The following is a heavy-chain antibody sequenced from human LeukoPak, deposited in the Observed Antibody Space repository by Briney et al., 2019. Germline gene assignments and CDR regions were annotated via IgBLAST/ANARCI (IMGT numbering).Heavy chain of an antibody. Sequence: ASVKVSCKASGYTFTGYYMHWVRQAPGQGLEWMGWIEPNSGDTNYPEKLQGRITMTRDTSISTAYMELSRLTSDDTAVYFCARDYFTFTSKSYNFFDPWGQGTLVTVSS. CDR3: ARDYFTFTSKSYNFFDP. CDR2: IEPNSGDT. V-gene: IGHV1-2*02. CDR1: GYTFTGYY. D-gene: IGHD1-20*01. J-gene: IGHJ5*02.